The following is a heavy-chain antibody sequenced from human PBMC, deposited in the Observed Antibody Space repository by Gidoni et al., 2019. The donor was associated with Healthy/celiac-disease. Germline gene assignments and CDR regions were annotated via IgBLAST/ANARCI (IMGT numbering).Heavy chain of an antibody. J-gene: IGHJ2*01. CDR2: IKSKTDGGTT. CDR1: GFTFSNAW. V-gene: IGHV3-15*01. CDR3: TTDSSGSCGGDSLNWYFDL. D-gene: IGHD2-21*02. Sequence: EVQLVESGGGLVKPGGSLRLSCAASGFTFSNAWMSWVRQAPGKGLEWVGRIKSKTDGGTTDYAAPVKGRFTISRDDSKNTLYLQMNSLKTEDTAVYYCTTDSSGSCGGDSLNWYFDLWGRGTLVTVSS.